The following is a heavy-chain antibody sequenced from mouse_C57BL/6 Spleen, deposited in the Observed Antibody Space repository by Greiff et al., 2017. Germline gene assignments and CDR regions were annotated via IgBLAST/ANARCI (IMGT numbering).Heavy chain of an antibody. CDR3: ARGDGYFFMDY. V-gene: IGHV1-18*01. CDR2: INPNNGGT. J-gene: IGHJ4*01. Sequence: EVQLQQSGPELVKPGASVKIPCKASGYTFTDYNMDWVQQSHGKSLEWIGDINPNNGGTNYNQKFKGKATLTVDKSSSTAYMELRSLTSEDTAFYDCARGDGYFFMDYWGQGTSVTVSS. D-gene: IGHD2-3*01. CDR1: GYTFTDYN.